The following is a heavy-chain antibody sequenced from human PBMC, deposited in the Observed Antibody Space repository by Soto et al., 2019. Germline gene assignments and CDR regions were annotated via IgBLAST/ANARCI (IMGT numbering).Heavy chain of an antibody. CDR1: GGSISSSSYY. Sequence: SETLSLTCTVSGGSISSSSYYWGWIRQPPGKGLEWIGSIYYSGSTYYNPSLKSRVTISVDTPKNQFSLKLSSVTAADTAVYYCARPRGYSYGYFDYWGQGTLVTVSS. CDR2: IYYSGST. CDR3: ARPRGYSYGYFDY. V-gene: IGHV4-39*01. J-gene: IGHJ4*02. D-gene: IGHD5-18*01.